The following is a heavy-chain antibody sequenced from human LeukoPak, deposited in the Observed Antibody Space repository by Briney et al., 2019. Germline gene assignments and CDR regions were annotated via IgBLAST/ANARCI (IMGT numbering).Heavy chain of an antibody. J-gene: IGHJ3*02. V-gene: IGHV1-2*02. CDR2: INPNSGGT. D-gene: IGHD3-22*01. CDR1: GYTFTGYY. CDR3: ARDLSPYYYDSSGRNPFAFDI. Sequence: ASVKVSCKASGYTFTGYYMHWVRRAPGQGLEWMGWINPNSGGTNYAQKFQGRVTMTRVTSISTAYMELSRLRSDDTAVYYCARDLSPYYYDSSGRNPFAFDIWGQGTMVTVSS.